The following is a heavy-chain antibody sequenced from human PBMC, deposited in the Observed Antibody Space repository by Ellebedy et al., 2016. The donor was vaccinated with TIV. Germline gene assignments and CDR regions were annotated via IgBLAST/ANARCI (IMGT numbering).Heavy chain of an antibody. Sequence: MPSETLSLTCTVSGDSISGYYWSWIRQSPGKRLEWIASIYYSGYTNHNPSLTSRVTVSLDTSKNQFSLKLSSVTAADTAVYYCASSRERPLYWYFGLWGRGTLVTVSS. CDR2: IYYSGYT. J-gene: IGHJ2*01. D-gene: IGHD5-24*01. V-gene: IGHV4-59*01. CDR1: GDSISGYY. CDR3: ASSRERPLYWYFGL.